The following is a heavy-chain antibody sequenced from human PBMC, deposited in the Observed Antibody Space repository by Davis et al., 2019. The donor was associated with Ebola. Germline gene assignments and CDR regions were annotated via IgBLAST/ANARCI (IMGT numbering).Heavy chain of an antibody. Sequence: AASVKVSCKASGYTFTTSGISWVRQAPGQGLEWMGGMNPYSGNTNYAQKLQGRVTVTTDTSTSTAYMELRSLRSDDTAVYYCARPPCTSCSMDVWGQGTTVTVSS. J-gene: IGHJ6*02. V-gene: IGHV1-18*01. CDR1: GYTFTTSG. CDR2: MNPYSGNT. CDR3: ARPPCTSCSMDV. D-gene: IGHD2-2*01.